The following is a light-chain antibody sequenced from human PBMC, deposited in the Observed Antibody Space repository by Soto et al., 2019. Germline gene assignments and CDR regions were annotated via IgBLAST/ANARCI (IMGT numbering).Light chain of an antibody. Sequence: DVVMTQSPDSLAVSLGERATINCKSSQSVFHSSNDKNYLAWYKQRVGQPPKLLIYWASTRGAGFPDRFRGSGSGTDFTLTITNLQAEDVAVYYCQQNYTNPWTFGRGTKVEIK. CDR2: WAS. CDR3: QQNYTNPWT. V-gene: IGKV4-1*01. J-gene: IGKJ1*01. CDR1: QSVFHSSNDKNY.